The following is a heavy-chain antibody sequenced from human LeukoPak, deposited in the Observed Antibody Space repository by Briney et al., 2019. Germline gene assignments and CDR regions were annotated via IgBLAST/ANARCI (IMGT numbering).Heavy chain of an antibody. CDR1: GGSISSNNYY. Sequence: SETLSLTCTVSGGSISSNNYYWGWIRQPPGKGLEWIGSIYYSGSTYYSPSLKSRVTISVDTSKNQFSLKLSSVTAADTAVYYCARPGYYYDSSGYHYRDYWGQGTLVTVSS. J-gene: IGHJ4*02. CDR2: IYYSGST. D-gene: IGHD3-22*01. V-gene: IGHV4-39*01. CDR3: ARPGYYYDSSGYHYRDY.